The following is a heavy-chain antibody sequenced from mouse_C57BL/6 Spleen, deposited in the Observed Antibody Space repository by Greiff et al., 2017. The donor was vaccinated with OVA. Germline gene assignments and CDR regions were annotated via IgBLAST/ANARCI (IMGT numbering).Heavy chain of an antibody. CDR2: IDPSDSYN. J-gene: IGHJ4*01. V-gene: IGHV1-69*01. D-gene: IGHD1-3*01. CDR3: ARGTGLNYAMDY. CDR1: GYTFTSYW. Sequence: QVQLQQPGAELVMPGASVKLSCKASGYTFTSYWMHWVKQRPGQGLEWIGEIDPSDSYNNYNQKFKGKSTLTVDKSSSTAYMQLSSLTSEDSAVYYCARGTGLNYAMDYWGQGTSVTVAS.